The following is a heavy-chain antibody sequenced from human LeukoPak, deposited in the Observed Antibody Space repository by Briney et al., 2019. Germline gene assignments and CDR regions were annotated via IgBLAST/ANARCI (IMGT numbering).Heavy chain of an antibody. D-gene: IGHD6-19*01. CDR1: GGSFSGYD. V-gene: IGHV4-34*01. J-gene: IGHJ6*03. CDR3: ARGLGWKVTPMGLFYMDV. CDR2: INYGGDT. Sequence: SGTLSLTCGVDGGSFSGYDWSWVRQPPGKGLEWIGEINYGGDTNYNPSLKSRVTISVDTSKNQFSLKVRSVTAADTAVYYCARGLGWKVTPMGLFYMDVWGEGATVTVSS.